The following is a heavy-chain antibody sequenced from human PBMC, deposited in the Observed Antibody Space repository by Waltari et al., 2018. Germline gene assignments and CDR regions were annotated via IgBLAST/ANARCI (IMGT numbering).Heavy chain of an antibody. V-gene: IGHV3-23*01. D-gene: IGHD6-13*01. Sequence: VQLQESGPGLVKPSETLSLTCTVSGGSISSYYWSWIRQPPGNGLEWVSAISGSGGSKYYADAVEGRFTSSRDNAKNMLYLQMNSMRAEDTAVYYCEKDFGEAAAAPFDYWGQGTLVTVSS. CDR1: GGSISSYY. CDR2: ISGSGGSK. CDR3: EKDFGEAAAAPFDY. J-gene: IGHJ4*02.